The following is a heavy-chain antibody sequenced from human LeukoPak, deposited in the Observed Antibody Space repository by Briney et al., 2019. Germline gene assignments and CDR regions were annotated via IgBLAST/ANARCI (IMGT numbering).Heavy chain of an antibody. CDR2: IYHSGGT. Sequence: PSETLSLTCAVSGYSISSGYYWGWIRQPPGKGLEWIGSIYHSGGTYYNPSFKSRVTISVDTSKNQFSLKLSSVTAADTAVYYCARVRRSSSGWFFDYWGQGTLVTVSS. D-gene: IGHD6-19*01. CDR3: ARVRRSSSGWFFDY. J-gene: IGHJ4*02. V-gene: IGHV4-38-2*01. CDR1: GYSISSGYY.